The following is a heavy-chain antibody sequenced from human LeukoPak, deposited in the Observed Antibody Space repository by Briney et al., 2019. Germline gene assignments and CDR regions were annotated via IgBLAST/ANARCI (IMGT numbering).Heavy chain of an antibody. V-gene: IGHV3-33*08. J-gene: IGHJ4*02. CDR2: IWYDGSNK. Sequence: GGSLRLSCAASGFTFSSYAMSWVRQAPGKGLEWVAVIWYDGSNKYYADSVKGRFTISRDNSKNTLYLQMNSLRAEDTAVYYCARDHQGGYDSFDYWGQGTLVTVSS. D-gene: IGHD5-12*01. CDR3: ARDHQGGYDSFDY. CDR1: GFTFSSYA.